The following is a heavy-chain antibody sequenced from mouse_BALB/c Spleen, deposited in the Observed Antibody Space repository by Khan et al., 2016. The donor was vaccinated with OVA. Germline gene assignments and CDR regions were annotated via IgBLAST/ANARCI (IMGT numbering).Heavy chain of an antibody. CDR2: IYPGTDNT. CDR3: AREEALYYFDY. Sequence: QVQLQQPGAELVRPGASVKLSCKTSGYIFTSYWIHWVKQRSGQGLEWIARIYPGTDNTYFNEKLKDKATLTADKSSSTAYMHLSSLKSEDSAVYFCAREEALYYFDYWGQGTTLTVSS. D-gene: IGHD1-1*01. CDR1: GYIFTSYW. V-gene: IGHV1S132*01. J-gene: IGHJ2*01.